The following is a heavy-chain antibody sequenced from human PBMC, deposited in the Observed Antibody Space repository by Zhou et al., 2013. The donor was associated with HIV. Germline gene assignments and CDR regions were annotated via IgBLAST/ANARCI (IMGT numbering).Heavy chain of an antibody. V-gene: IGHV1-18*01. CDR2: INSYNGNT. J-gene: IGHJ6*03. CDR1: NYTFTSFG. Sequence: QVQLVQSGAEVKKPGASVKVSCKASNYTFTSFGMSWVRQAPGQGLEWMGWINSYNGNTYYAQKFQGRVTMTTDTSTTTAYMEVRGLRSDDTAVYYCARDRNTYYFDSSVYYYYMDVWGKGTTVTVSS. D-gene: IGHD3-22*01. CDR3: ARDRNTYYFDSSVYYYYMDV.